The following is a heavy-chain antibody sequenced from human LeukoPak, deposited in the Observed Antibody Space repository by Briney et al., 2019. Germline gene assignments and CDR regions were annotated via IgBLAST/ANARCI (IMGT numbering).Heavy chain of an antibody. V-gene: IGHV5-51*01. CDR1: GYSFTNSW. CDR2: IFPGDSDT. CDR3: ARQSVYGSGSYYNVEGMDV. Sequence: GESLKISCKGSGYSFTNSWMGWVGHMPGKGREGLGSIFPGDSDTRYSPSFQGQVTISADKSISTAYLQWSSLKASDTAMYYCARQSVYGSGSYYNVEGMDVWGQGTTVTVSS. J-gene: IGHJ6*02. D-gene: IGHD3-10*01.